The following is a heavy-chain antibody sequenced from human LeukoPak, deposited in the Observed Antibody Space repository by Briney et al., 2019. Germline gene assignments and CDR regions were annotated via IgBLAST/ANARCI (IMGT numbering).Heavy chain of an antibody. J-gene: IGHJ4*02. CDR1: GLPFTNAW. D-gene: IGHD5-12*01. V-gene: IGHV3-15*01. CDR3: ARVETPTNGYDSYGF. Sequence: GGSLRLSCAASGLPFTNAWMSWVRQAPGQGLEWVGLIRSKIDGETTDYAAPVKGRFTISRDNAKNSLYLQMNSLRAEDTAVYYCARVETPTNGYDSYGFWGQGTLVTVST. CDR2: IRSKIDGETT.